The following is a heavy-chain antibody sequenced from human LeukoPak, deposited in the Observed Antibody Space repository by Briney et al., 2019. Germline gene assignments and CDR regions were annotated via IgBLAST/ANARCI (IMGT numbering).Heavy chain of an antibody. J-gene: IGHJ4*02. D-gene: IGHD1-1*01. V-gene: IGHV3-13*01. CDR1: GFTFSDYD. CDR3: ARVAKERVGGVYYFDY. CDR2: IGTAGDT. Sequence: GGTLSLSCAASGFTFSDYDMHWVRQATGKGLEWVSAIGTAGDTYYTASVKGRFTISRENAKNSLYLQMNSLRAGDTAVYYCARVAKERVGGVYYFDYWGQGTLVTVSS.